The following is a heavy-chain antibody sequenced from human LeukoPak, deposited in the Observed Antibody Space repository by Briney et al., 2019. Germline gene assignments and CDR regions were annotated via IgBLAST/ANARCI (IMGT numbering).Heavy chain of an antibody. Sequence: ASVKVSCKPSGYRFITFGINWVRQAPGQGLEWVGIINPIGRSTNYAQKFQGRVTMTRDTSTTTVYMELSSLTSEDTAVYYCARWTNTYLDYWGQGTLVTVSS. D-gene: IGHD3/OR15-3a*01. CDR3: ARWTNTYLDY. J-gene: IGHJ4*02. CDR1: GYRFITFG. V-gene: IGHV1-46*01. CDR2: INPIGRST.